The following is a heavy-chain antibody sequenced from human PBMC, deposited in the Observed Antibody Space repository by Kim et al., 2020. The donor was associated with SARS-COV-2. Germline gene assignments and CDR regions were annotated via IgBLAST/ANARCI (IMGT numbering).Heavy chain of an antibody. Sequence: GGSLRLSCAASGFTFSSYEMNWVRQAPGKGLEWVSYISSSGSTIYYADSVKGRFTISRDNAKNSLYLQMNSLRAEDTAVYYCARDRHYSSGSDYWGQGTLVTVSS. D-gene: IGHD6-19*01. CDR3: ARDRHYSSGSDY. V-gene: IGHV3-48*03. CDR2: ISSSGSTI. CDR1: GFTFSSYE. J-gene: IGHJ4*02.